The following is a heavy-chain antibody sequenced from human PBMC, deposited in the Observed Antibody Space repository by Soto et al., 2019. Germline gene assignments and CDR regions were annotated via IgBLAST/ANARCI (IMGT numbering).Heavy chain of an antibody. V-gene: IGHV3-30*18. Sequence: GGSLRLSCAASGFTFSSYGMHWVRQAPGKGLEWVAVISYDGNNKYYADSVKGRFTISRDNSKTTLYLQMNSLRAEDTAVYYCAKAFFNHDYIWGNDYWGQGTLVTVSS. CDR1: GFTFSSYG. CDR2: ISYDGNNK. D-gene: IGHD3-16*01. CDR3: AKAFFNHDYIWGNDY. J-gene: IGHJ4*02.